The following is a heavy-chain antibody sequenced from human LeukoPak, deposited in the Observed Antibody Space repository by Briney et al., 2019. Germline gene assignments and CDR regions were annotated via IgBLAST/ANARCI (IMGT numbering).Heavy chain of an antibody. J-gene: IGHJ3*02. CDR1: GYTFTSYD. CDR3: AVNWGSDAFDI. CDR2: MNPNSGNT. Sequence: GASVKVSCKASGYTFTSYDINWVRQATGQGLEWMGWMNPNSGNTGYAQKFQGRVTVTRNTSISTAYMELSSLRSEDTAVYYCAVNWGSDAFDIWGQGTMVTVSS. V-gene: IGHV1-8*01. D-gene: IGHD7-27*01.